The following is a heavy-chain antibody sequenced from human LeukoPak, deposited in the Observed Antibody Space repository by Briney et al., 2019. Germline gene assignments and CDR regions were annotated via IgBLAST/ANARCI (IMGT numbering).Heavy chain of an antibody. Sequence: GESLKISCKTSGYYFSSYWIGWVRQMPGKGLEWMGIIYPADSETKYSPSFQGQVTMSADKSINTAYLQWSSLKASDTAMYYCATSESQTKFDYWGQGTLVTVSS. CDR3: ATSESQTKFDY. CDR1: GYYFSSYW. D-gene: IGHD1/OR15-1a*01. CDR2: IYPADSET. J-gene: IGHJ4*02. V-gene: IGHV5-51*01.